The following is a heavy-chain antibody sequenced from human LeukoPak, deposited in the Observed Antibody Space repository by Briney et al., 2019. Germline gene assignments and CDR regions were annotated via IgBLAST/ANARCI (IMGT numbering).Heavy chain of an antibody. V-gene: IGHV3-74*01. CDR1: GFSFSRFW. CDR2: ITSDGSNR. Sequence: GGYLRLSCAASGFSFSRFWMHWVRQAPGKGLVWISRITSDGSNRDYADSVKGRFTISRDNAKNTLYLQMNSLRTEDTAVYFCVREDIVVVTTLDHWGQGSLVTVSS. CDR3: VREDIVVVTTLDH. J-gene: IGHJ4*02. D-gene: IGHD2-21*02.